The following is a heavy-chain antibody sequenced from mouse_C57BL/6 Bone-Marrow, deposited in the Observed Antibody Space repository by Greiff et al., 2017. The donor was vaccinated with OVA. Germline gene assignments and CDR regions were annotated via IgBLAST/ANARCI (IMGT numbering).Heavy chain of an antibody. CDR2: IDPSDSYT. CDR3: ARLGGYAMDY. D-gene: IGHD4-1*01. V-gene: IGHV1-59*01. J-gene: IGHJ4*01. Sequence: VQLQQPGAELVRPGTSVKLSCKASGYTFTSYWMHWVKQRPGHGLEWIGVIDPSDSYTNYNQKFKGKATLTVDTSSSTAYMQLSSLTSEDSAVYYCARLGGYAMDYWGQGTSVTVSS. CDR1: GYTFTSYW.